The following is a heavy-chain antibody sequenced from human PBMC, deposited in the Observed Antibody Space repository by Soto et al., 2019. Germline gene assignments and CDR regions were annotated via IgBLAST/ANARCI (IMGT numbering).Heavy chain of an antibody. CDR2: IYWNDDK. CDR3: AHRLRTAVAGYFDY. Sequence: SGPTLVNPTQTLTLTCTFSGFSLSTSGVGVGWIRQPPGKALEWLALIYWNDDKRYSPSLKSRLTITKDTSKNQVVLTMTNMDPVDTATYYCAHRLRTAVAGYFDYWGQGTLVTVSS. V-gene: IGHV2-5*01. CDR1: GFSLSTSGVG. J-gene: IGHJ4*02. D-gene: IGHD6-19*01.